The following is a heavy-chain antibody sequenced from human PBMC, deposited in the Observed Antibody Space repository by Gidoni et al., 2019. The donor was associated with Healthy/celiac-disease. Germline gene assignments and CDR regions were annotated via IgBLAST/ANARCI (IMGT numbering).Heavy chain of an antibody. J-gene: IGHJ4*02. V-gene: IGHV3-15*02. CDR1: GFTFRTAW. D-gene: IGHD3-3*01. Sequence: EFQLVESGGALVETGGSLRLSCAASGFTFRTAWLSWVRQAPGRALVWVGRIKSKTDGGTTDYAAPVKGRFTISRDDSKDTLYLQMNSLKTEDTAVYYCTTDRLRFLEWLSQFDYWGQGTLVTVSS. CDR2: IKSKTDGGTT. CDR3: TTDRLRFLEWLSQFDY.